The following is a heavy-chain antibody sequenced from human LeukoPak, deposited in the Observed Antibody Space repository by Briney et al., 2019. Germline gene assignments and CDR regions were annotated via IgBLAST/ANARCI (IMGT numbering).Heavy chain of an antibody. CDR3: AKDGVPAGDY. CDR2: ISCCSGST. V-gene: IGHV3-23*01. CDR1: GFTFSSYA. J-gene: IGHJ4*02. D-gene: IGHD2-2*01. Sequence: GGSLRLSCAASGFTFSSYAMSWVRQAPGKGLEWVSTISCCSGSTYYADSVKGRFTISRDSSKNTLYLQMNSLRAEDTALYYCAKDGVPAGDYWGQGTLVTVSS.